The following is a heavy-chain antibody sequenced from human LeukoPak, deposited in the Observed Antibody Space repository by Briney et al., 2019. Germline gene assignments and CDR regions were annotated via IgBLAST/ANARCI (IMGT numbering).Heavy chain of an antibody. J-gene: IGHJ4*02. CDR2: ISYDGSNK. V-gene: IGHV3-30-3*01. D-gene: IGHD3-3*01. CDR3: AKTYYDFWSGFDY. CDR1: GFTFSSYA. Sequence: GGSLRLSCAASGFTFSSYAMHWVRQAPGKGLEWVAVISYDGSNKYYADSVKGRFTISRDNSKNTLYLQMNSLRAEDTALYYCAKTYYDFWSGFDYWGQGTLVTVSS.